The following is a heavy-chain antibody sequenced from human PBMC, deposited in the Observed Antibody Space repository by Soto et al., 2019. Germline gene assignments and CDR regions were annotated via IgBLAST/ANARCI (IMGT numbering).Heavy chain of an antibody. CDR3: AFWAGVIATVWSGPFDY. D-gene: IGHD2-8*01. Sequence: GGSLRLSCAASGSIFSNYVMTWVRQAPGKGLEWVSGISGSGVSTVYADSAKGRFTISRDNSKNIVYLQMSSLGAEDSAIYYCAFWAGVIATVWSGPFDYWGQGALVTVSS. V-gene: IGHV3-23*01. CDR2: ISGSGVST. CDR1: GSIFSNYV. J-gene: IGHJ4*02.